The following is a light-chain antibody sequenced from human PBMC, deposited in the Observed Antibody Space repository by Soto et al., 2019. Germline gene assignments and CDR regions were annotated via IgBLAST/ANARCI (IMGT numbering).Light chain of an antibody. V-gene: IGLV2-11*01. CDR2: DVS. CDR1: SSDVGGYNF. Sequence: ALTQPRSVSGSPGQSVTISCTGTSSDVGGYNFVSWYQQHPGKAPKLMIYDVSQRPSGVPDRFSGSKSGNTASLTISGLQAEDEADYFCCSFAGSYRYVFGTGTKLTVL. CDR3: CSFAGSYRYV. J-gene: IGLJ1*01.